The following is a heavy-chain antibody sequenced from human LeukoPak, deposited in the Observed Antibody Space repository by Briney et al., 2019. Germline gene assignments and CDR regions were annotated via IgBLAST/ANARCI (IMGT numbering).Heavy chain of an antibody. Sequence: GGSLRLSCAASGFTFSSYAMSWVRHAPGKGLEWVSGISGSDGSTYYADSVKGRVTISRDNSKNTLYLQMNSLRAEDTAVYYCAKDSRRGDSYGPAAYWGQGTLVTVAS. CDR3: AKDSRRGDSYGPAAY. D-gene: IGHD5-18*01. CDR1: GFTFSSYA. CDR2: ISGSDGST. V-gene: IGHV3-23*01. J-gene: IGHJ4*02.